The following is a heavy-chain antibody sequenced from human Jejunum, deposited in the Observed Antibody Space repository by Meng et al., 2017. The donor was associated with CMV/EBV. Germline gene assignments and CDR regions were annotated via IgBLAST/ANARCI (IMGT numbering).Heavy chain of an antibody. V-gene: IGHV3-53*01. J-gene: IGHJ4*02. CDR2: LYTGGSA. CDR1: GLRVSENY. CDR3: AREQMGAWSGYFDY. D-gene: IGHD3-3*01. Sequence: ASGLRVSENYMVWVRQVAGKGLQWVSTLYTGGSAHYAPSVEGRFTISKDNSNNMVYLQMNSLGAEDTAVYYCAREQMGAWSGYFDYWGQGVLVTVSS.